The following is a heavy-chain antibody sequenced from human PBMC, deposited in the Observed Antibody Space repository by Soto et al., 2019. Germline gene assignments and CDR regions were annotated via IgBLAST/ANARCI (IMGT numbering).Heavy chain of an antibody. CDR2: DYNNGDT. CDR1: GGSMSPYY. V-gene: IGHV4-59*01. Sequence: SETLSLTCSVSGGSMSPYYWSWIRQPPGKGLEWIGYDYNNGDTNYNPSLKSRVTISMDASKNQFSLKLTSVTAADTAVYYCARGSGAKQHLGGPYYFDYWGQGTLVTVSS. CDR3: ARGSGAKQHLGGPYYFDY. D-gene: IGHD6-13*01. J-gene: IGHJ4*02.